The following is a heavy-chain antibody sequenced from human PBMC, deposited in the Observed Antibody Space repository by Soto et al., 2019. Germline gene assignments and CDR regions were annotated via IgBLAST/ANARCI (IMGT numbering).Heavy chain of an antibody. V-gene: IGHV4-39*01. D-gene: IGHD3-22*01. CDR1: GGSISIGTDY. CDR2: IHYSGST. J-gene: IGHJ4*02. Sequence: QLQLQESGPGLVKPSETLSLTCTVSGGSISIGTDYWGWIRQAPGKGLEWIGNIHYSGSTSYNPPLKSRVTISVDTSNEQCSLTLTSVTAADTAVYYCARRHAHDFYDRSGDVWWGQGTQVTVSS. CDR3: ARRHAHDFYDRSGDVW.